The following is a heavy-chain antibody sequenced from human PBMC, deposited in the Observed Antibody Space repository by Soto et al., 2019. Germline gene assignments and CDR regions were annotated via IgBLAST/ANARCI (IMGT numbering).Heavy chain of an antibody. CDR3: ARRGDYGDPIPLAFDY. CDR2: INHSGST. D-gene: IGHD4-17*01. CDR1: GGSFSGYY. J-gene: IGHJ4*02. V-gene: IGHV4-34*01. Sequence: QVQLQQWGAGLLKPSETLSLTCAVYGGSFSGYYWSWIRQPPGKGLEWIGEINHSGSTNYNPSLKSRVTISVDTSKNQFSLKLSSVTAADTAVYYCARRGDYGDPIPLAFDYWGQGTLVTVSS.